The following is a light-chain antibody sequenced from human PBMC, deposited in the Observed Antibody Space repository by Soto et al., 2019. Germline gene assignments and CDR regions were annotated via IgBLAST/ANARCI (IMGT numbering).Light chain of an antibody. J-gene: IGLJ2*01. V-gene: IGLV2-11*01. CDR2: DVS. CDR1: SSDVGAYNF. CDR3: CSYAGTYIPL. Sequence: QSVLTQPRSVSGSPGPAVTISCTGTSSDVGAYNFVSWYQHNPGKAPKLMIFDVSARPSGVPDRFSGSKSANTASLTISGLQTEDEADYYCCSYAGTYIPLFGGGTKLTVL.